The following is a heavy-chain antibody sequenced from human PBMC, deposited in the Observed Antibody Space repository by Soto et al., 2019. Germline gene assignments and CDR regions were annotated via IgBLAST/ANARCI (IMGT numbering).Heavy chain of an antibody. Sequence: SETLSLTCAVSGGSISSGGYSWSWIRHPPGKGLEWIGYIYHSGSTYYNPSLKSRVTISVDRSKNQFSLKLSSVTAADTAVYYCATVSTYHFDYWGLGTLVTVSS. V-gene: IGHV4-30-2*01. CDR3: ATVSTYHFDY. D-gene: IGHD1-26*01. CDR2: IYHSGST. J-gene: IGHJ4*02. CDR1: GGSISSGGYS.